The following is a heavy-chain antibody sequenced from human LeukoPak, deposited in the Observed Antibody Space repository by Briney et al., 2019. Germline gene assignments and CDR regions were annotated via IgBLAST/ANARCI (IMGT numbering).Heavy chain of an antibody. Sequence: GRSLRLSCAASGFTFSSYGMHWVRQAPGKGLEWVAVISYDGSNKYYADSVKGRFTISRDNSKNTLYLQMNSLRAEDTAVYYCAKDATPVAEYYFDYWGQGTLVIVSS. CDR2: ISYDGSNK. CDR1: GFTFSSYG. CDR3: AKDATPVAEYYFDY. D-gene: IGHD6-19*01. J-gene: IGHJ4*02. V-gene: IGHV3-30*18.